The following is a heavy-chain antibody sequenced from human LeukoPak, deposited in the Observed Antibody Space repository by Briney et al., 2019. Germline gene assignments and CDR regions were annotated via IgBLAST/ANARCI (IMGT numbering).Heavy chain of an antibody. CDR2: IYYSGST. CDR1: GGSISSSSYY. J-gene: IGHJ5*02. Sequence: PSETLSLTCTVSGGSISSSSYYWGWIRQPPGKGLEWIGSIYYSGSTYYNPSLKSRVTISVDTSKNQFSLKLSSVTAADTAVYYCATKYYYGSGRLGIDPWGQGSLVTVYS. D-gene: IGHD3-10*01. V-gene: IGHV4-39*07. CDR3: ATKYYYGSGRLGIDP.